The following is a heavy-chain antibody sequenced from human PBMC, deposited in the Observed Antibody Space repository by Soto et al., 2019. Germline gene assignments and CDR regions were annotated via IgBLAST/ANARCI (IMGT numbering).Heavy chain of an antibody. CDR1: GGSISSYC. V-gene: IGHV4-59*01. CDR2: IYYSGST. CDR3: ARGYYYGSGSYWDYYYYYMDV. D-gene: IGHD3-10*01. Sequence: SETLSLTCTVSGGSISSYCWSWIRQPPGKGLEWIGYIYYSGSTNYNPSLKSRVTISVDTSKNQFSLKLSSVTAADTAVYYCARGYYYGSGSYWDYYYYYMDVWGKGTTVTVSS. J-gene: IGHJ6*03.